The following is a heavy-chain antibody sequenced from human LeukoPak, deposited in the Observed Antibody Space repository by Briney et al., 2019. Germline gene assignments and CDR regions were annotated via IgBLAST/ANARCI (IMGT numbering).Heavy chain of an antibody. CDR2: INPNSGGT. J-gene: IGHJ5*02. Sequence: ASVKVSCKASGYTFTGYYMHWVRQAPGQGLEWMGWINPNSGGTNYAQKLRGWVTMTRDTSISTAYMELSRLRSDDTAVYYCARSRMVRGVIYASLNWFDPWGQGTLVTVSS. D-gene: IGHD3-10*01. CDR3: ARSRMVRGVIYASLNWFDP. V-gene: IGHV1-2*04. CDR1: GYTFTGYY.